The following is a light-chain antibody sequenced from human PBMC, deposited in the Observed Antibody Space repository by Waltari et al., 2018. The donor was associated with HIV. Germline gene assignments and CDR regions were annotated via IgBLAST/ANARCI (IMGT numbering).Light chain of an antibody. Sequence: SYALTQPPSVSVSPGQTATITCSGDKLGDKFTSWYQQKAGQSPLLVIYQNANRPPGIPERFSGSNSGKTATLTISGAQAVDEADYYCQAWDSRSVVFGGGTKLTVL. CDR1: KLGDKF. J-gene: IGLJ2*01. V-gene: IGLV3-1*01. CDR3: QAWDSRSVV. CDR2: QNA.